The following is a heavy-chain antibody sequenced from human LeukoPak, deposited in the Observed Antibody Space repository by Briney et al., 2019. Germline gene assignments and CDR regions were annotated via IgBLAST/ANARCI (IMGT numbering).Heavy chain of an antibody. V-gene: IGHV4-34*01. CDR1: GGSFSGYY. J-gene: IGHJ5*02. Sequence: SETLSLTCAVYGGSFSGYYWSWIRQPPGKGLEWIGEINHSGSTNYNPSLKSRVTISVDTSKNQFSLKLSSVTAEDTAVYYRARSWRRCTSCYIWFDPWGQGTLVTVSS. CDR3: ARSWRRCTSCYIWFDP. CDR2: INHSGST. D-gene: IGHD2-2*02.